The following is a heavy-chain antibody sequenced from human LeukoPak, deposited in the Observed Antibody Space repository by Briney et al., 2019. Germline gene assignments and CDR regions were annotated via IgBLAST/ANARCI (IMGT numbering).Heavy chain of an antibody. Sequence: GGSLRLSCAASGFTFSDSGMHWVRQAPGKGLEWVGRIRSKTQNYATAYAASVKGRFTISRDDSKNTAFLQMNSLKTEDTAVYYCTNYDDSSDLWGYWGQGTLVTVSS. V-gene: IGHV3-73*01. CDR3: TNYDDSSDLWGY. CDR2: IRSKTQNYAT. CDR1: GFTFSDSG. J-gene: IGHJ4*02. D-gene: IGHD3-22*01.